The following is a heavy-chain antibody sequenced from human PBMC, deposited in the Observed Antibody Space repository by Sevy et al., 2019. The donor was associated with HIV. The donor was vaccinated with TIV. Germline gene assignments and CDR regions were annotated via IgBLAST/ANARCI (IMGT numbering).Heavy chain of an antibody. CDR2: INGDGSET. V-gene: IGHV3-74*01. CDR1: GFTLSNHW. Sequence: GGSLRLSCAASGFTLSNHWMHWVRQAPGKGLVWVSHINGDGSETNYADFVKGRFTVSRDKAKNTLYLQMTSLTDEDTGLYYCAREGGSTDCWGQGTLVTVSS. J-gene: IGHJ4*02. CDR3: AREGGSTDC.